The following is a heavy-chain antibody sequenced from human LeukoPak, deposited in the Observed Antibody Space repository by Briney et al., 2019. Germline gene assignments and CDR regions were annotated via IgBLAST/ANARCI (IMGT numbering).Heavy chain of an antibody. CDR2: IYYSGST. J-gene: IGHJ6*03. Sequence: KPSETLSLTCTVSGGSISSSSYYWGWIRQPPVKGLEWIGSIYYSGSTYYNPSLKSRVTISVDTSKNQFSLKLSSVTAADTAVYYCARHEQQLVWVDYYYYMDVWGKGTTVTVSS. CDR1: GGSISSSSYY. D-gene: IGHD6-6*01. CDR3: ARHEQQLVWVDYYYYMDV. V-gene: IGHV4-39*01.